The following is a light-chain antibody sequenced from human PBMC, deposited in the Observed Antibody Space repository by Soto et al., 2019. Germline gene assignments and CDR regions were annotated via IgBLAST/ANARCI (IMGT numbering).Light chain of an antibody. CDR1: QGISNY. CDR3: QKYNNSPRT. J-gene: IGKJ1*01. CDR2: AAS. Sequence: DIEMTQSPSSLSSSVGDRVTITCRASQGISNYLAWYQQKPGKVPKLLIYAASTLTSGVPSRFSGSGSGTDFTLTISSLQPEDVATYYCQKYNNSPRTFGQGTKVEIK. V-gene: IGKV1-27*01.